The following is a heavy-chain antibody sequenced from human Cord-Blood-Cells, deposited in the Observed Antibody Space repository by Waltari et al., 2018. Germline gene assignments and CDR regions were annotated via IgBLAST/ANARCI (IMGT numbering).Heavy chain of an antibody. CDR3: ARDRLGTMVRGVNNWFDP. V-gene: IGHV1-3*01. CDR1: GYTFTSYA. J-gene: IGHJ5*02. Sequence: QVQLVQSGAEVKKPGASVTVSCKASGYTFTSYAMHWVRQAPGQRLEWMGWINAGNGNTKYSQKFQGRVTITRDTSASTAYMELSSLRSEDTAVYYCARDRLGTMVRGVNNWFDPWGQGTLVTVSS. D-gene: IGHD3-10*01. CDR2: INAGNGNT.